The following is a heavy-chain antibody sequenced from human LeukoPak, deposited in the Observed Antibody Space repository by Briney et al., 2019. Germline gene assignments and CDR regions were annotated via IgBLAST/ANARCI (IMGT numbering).Heavy chain of an antibody. D-gene: IGHD2-2*01. CDR2: MNPNSGNT. CDR1: GYTFTGYD. J-gene: IGHJ6*03. CDR3: ARDARYCSSTSCYPLYYYYYMDV. Sequence: ASVKVSCKASGYTFTGYDINWVRQATGQGLEWMGWMNPNSGNTGYAQKFQGRVTITADESTSTAYMELSSLRSEDTAVYYCARDARYCSSTSCYPLYYYYYMDVWGKGTTVTVSS. V-gene: IGHV1-8*01.